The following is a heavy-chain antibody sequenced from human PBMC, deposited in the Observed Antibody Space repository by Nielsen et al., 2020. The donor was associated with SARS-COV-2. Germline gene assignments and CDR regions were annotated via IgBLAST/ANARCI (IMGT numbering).Heavy chain of an antibody. CDR1: GYTFSAYY. CDR2: FNPGSGGT. CDR3: ASGAQQWLADY. J-gene: IGHJ4*02. D-gene: IGHD6-19*01. V-gene: IGHV1-2*02. Sequence: SVKVACQASGYTFSAYYIHLVTQDPGQGLARMGWFNPGSGGTKYAPKFQARVTTTRDMSVNTAYMELSGLTSDDTAVYYCASGAQQWLADYWGQGTLVTVSS.